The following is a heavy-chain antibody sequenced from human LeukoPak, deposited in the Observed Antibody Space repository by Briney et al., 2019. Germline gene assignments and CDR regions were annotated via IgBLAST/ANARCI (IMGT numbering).Heavy chain of an antibody. D-gene: IGHD3-16*01. Sequence: GSLRLSCVVSGFTFRSYAMYWVRQAPGKGLEWVSEISGSPDNTYYADSVKGRFATSRDDFRNTLYLQMNSLRAEDTAVYYCARLVGVSPLDYWGQGTPVTVSS. CDR2: ISGSPDNT. CDR1: GFTFRSYA. V-gene: IGHV3-23*01. J-gene: IGHJ4*02. CDR3: ARLVGVSPLDY.